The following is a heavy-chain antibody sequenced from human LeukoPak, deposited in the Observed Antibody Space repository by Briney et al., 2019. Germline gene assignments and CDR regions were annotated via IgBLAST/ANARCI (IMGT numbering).Heavy chain of an antibody. J-gene: IGHJ4*02. Sequence: ASVKVSCKASGFTFKNYGFSWVRQAPGQGLQWMGWISADNGNTKYAQNLQGRVIMTTDRSTGTGYVELTSLRSDDTAVYYCARDRRGYSAYDGEGFDYWGQGTLVTVSS. CDR1: GFTFKNYG. CDR2: ISADNGNT. CDR3: ARDRRGYSAYDGEGFDY. V-gene: IGHV1-18*04. D-gene: IGHD5-12*01.